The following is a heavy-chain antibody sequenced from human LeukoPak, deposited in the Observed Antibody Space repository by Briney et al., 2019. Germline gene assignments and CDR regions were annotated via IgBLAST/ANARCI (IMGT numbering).Heavy chain of an antibody. CDR1: GGSISSYY. D-gene: IGHD5-12*01. J-gene: IGHJ6*02. Sequence: SETLSLTCTVSGGSISSYYWSWIRQPPGKGLEWIGYIYYSGSTNYNPSLKSRVTISVDTSKNQFSLKLSSVTAADTAVYYCARDQYSYGMDVWGLGTTVTVSS. V-gene: IGHV4-59*01. CDR2: IYYSGST. CDR3: ARDQYSYGMDV.